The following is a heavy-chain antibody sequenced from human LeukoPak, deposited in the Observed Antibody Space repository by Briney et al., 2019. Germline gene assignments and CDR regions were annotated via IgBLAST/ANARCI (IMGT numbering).Heavy chain of an antibody. CDR2: IGGSGATT. D-gene: IGHD1-1*01. Sequence: GGSLRLSCAASGFTFSSYAMSWVRQAPGQGRQWVSPIGGSGATTWYADSVKGGFTVFRDNSKNTLYVQMNSLRAEDTAVYYCAKGNWNSYPGWFDPWGQGTLVTVSS. V-gene: IGHV3-23*01. J-gene: IGHJ5*02. CDR3: AKGNWNSYPGWFDP. CDR1: GFTFSSYA.